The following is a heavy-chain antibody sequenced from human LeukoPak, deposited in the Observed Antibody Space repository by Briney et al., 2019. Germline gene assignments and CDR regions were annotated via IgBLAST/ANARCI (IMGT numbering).Heavy chain of an antibody. Sequence: PGGSLRLSCAGSEFTFSSYAMSWVRQAPGKGLEWVSAISGGGDSTYYADSVKGRFTISRDNSKNTLYLQMNSLRAEDTAIYYCAKPYSIPTFSHYFDYWGQGTLVTVSS. CDR1: EFTFSSYA. CDR2: ISGGGDST. J-gene: IGHJ4*02. D-gene: IGHD1-26*01. CDR3: AKPYSIPTFSHYFDY. V-gene: IGHV3-23*01.